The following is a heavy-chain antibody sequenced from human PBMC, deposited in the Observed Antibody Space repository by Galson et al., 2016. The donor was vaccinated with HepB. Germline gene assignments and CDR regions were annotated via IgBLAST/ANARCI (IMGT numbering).Heavy chain of an antibody. CDR2: INSDGSRA. Sequence: SLRLSCAASAFTFSNYWMYWVRQAPGKGLVWVSRINSDGSRASNAGSVKGRFPIPRDNAKNTLYLQANSVRAEDTAVYYCARALRDDFWRGYYSGNLYYYGMDVWGQGTTVTVSS. V-gene: IGHV3-74*01. CDR3: ARALRDDFWRGYYSGNLYYYGMDV. D-gene: IGHD3-3*01. CDR1: AFTFSNYW. J-gene: IGHJ6*02.